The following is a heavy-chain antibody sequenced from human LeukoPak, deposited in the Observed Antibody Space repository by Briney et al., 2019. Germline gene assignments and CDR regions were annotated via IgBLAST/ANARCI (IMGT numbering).Heavy chain of an antibody. J-gene: IGHJ2*01. CDR2: IYSSGST. CDR3: ARQYSDILTGYHRGELYWYFDL. D-gene: IGHD3-9*01. CDR1: GGSVSNSSYF. Sequence: SETLSLTCTVSGGSVSNSSYFWGWIRQPAGKGLEWIGRIYSSGSTNYNPSLKSRVTISLDTSKNQFSLKLSSVTAADTAVYYCARQYSDILTGYHRGELYWYFDLWGRGTLVTVSS. V-gene: IGHV4-61*02.